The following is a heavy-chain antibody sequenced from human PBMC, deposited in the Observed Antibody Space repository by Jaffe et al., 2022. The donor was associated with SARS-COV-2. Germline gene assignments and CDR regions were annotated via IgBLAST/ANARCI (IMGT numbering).Heavy chain of an antibody. CDR1: GGSISSGFYY. D-gene: IGHD6-13*01. CDR3: ARRGSTYYFDY. V-gene: IGHV4-39*01. J-gene: IGHJ4*02. CDR2: IYYSGST. Sequence: QLQLQESGPGLVKPSETLSLTCTVSGGSISSGFYYWGWIRQPPGKGLEWIGNIYYSGSTYYNPSLKSRVTISVDTSKNQFSLRLSSVTAADTAVYYCARRGSTYYFDYWGQGTLVTVSS.